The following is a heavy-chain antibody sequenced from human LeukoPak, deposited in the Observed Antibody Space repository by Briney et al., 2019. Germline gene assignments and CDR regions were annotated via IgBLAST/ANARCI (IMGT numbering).Heavy chain of an antibody. J-gene: IGHJ4*02. Sequence: SETLSLTCTVSGGSISSYYWSWIRQPPGKGLEWIGCIYYSGSTNYNPPLKSRVTISVDTSKNQSSLKLSSVTAADTAVYYCARAGYYTAAGFDYWGQGTLVTVSS. CDR3: ARAGYYTAAGFDY. CDR1: GGSISSYY. V-gene: IGHV4-59*01. CDR2: IYYSGST. D-gene: IGHD1-26*01.